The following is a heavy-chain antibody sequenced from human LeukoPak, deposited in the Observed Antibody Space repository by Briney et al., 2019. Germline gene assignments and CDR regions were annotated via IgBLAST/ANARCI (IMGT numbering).Heavy chain of an antibody. D-gene: IGHD2-2*01. CDR2: IHPNSGGT. CDR1: GYTVTGYY. Sequence: EPSVKVSCKASGYTVTGYYMHWVRPGPEQGVEWMGWIHPNSGGTNYAQKFRGSVTMTRDTSICTAYMELGRLRSDDTAVYYCARADDIVVVPTAIVGALDIWGQGTMVTVSS. J-gene: IGHJ3*02. V-gene: IGHV1-2*02. CDR3: ARADDIVVVPTAIVGALDI.